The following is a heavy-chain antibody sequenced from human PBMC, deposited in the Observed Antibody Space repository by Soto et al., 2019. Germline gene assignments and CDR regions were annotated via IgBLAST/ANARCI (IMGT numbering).Heavy chain of an antibody. CDR2: IWYDGSNK. D-gene: IGHD1-1*01. CDR1: GFTFSSYG. V-gene: IGHV3-33*01. Sequence: GGSLRLSCAASGFTFSSYGMHWVRQAPGKGLEWVAVIWYDGSNKYYADSVKGRFTISRDNSKNTLYLQMNSLRAEDTAVYYCARDGLEKYYFDYWGQGTLVTVSS. CDR3: ARDGLEKYYFDY. J-gene: IGHJ4*02.